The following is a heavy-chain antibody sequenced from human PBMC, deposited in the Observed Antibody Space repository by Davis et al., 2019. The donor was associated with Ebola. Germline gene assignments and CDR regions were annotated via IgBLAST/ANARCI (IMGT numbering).Heavy chain of an antibody. Sequence: SETLSLTCAVSGGSISSSNWWSWVRQPPGKGLEWIGEIYHSGSTNYNPSLKSRVTISVDKSKNQFSLRLSSVTAADTALYYCARENCPNGVCYLPFDYWGQGTLVTVSS. CDR2: IYHSGST. J-gene: IGHJ4*02. CDR3: ARENCPNGVCYLPFDY. V-gene: IGHV4-4*02. CDR1: GGSISSSNW. D-gene: IGHD2-8*01.